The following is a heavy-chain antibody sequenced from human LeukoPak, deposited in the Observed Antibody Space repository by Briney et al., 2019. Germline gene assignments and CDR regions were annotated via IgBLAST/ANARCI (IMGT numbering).Heavy chain of an antibody. J-gene: IGHJ4*02. Sequence: GESLRLSCAASGFTFSSSAMTWVRQAPGKGLEWVSAISGSDYTTYYADSVKGRFTISRDNSKSTLYLQMNSLRADDTAVYYCAKEAAWGFDYWGQGTLVTVSS. CDR1: GFTFSSSA. D-gene: IGHD3-16*01. CDR2: ISGSDYTT. V-gene: IGHV3-23*01. CDR3: AKEAAWGFDY.